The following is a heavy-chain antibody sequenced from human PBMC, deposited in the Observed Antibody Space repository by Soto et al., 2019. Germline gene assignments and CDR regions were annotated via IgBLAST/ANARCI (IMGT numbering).Heavy chain of an antibody. Sequence: EVQLVESGGGLIQPGGSLRLSCAASGLNVRNNYMHWVRQAPGKGLEWVAVIYSSSTLDYADSVKGRFTISSDNSDKTLFLQMNSLRPEDTAMYDCARGIVGATDFDNWGQGTLVTVSP. CDR2: IYSSSTL. V-gene: IGHV3-53*01. CDR3: ARGIVGATDFDN. J-gene: IGHJ4*02. D-gene: IGHD1-26*01. CDR1: GLNVRNNY.